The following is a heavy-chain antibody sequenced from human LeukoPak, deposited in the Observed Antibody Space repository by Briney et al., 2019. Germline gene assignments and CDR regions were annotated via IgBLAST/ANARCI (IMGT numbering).Heavy chain of an antibody. D-gene: IGHD2-2*01. J-gene: IGHJ4*02. Sequence: GGSLRLSCAASGFTFSDYYMSWIRQAPGKGLEWVSYISSSGSTIYYADSVKGRFIISRDNAKNSLYLQMGSLSTEDTAFYYCAKEMDLSRYCSSTSCHPFDFWGQGTLVTVSS. CDR2: ISSSGSTI. CDR3: AKEMDLSRYCSSTSCHPFDF. CDR1: GFTFSDYY. V-gene: IGHV3-11*01.